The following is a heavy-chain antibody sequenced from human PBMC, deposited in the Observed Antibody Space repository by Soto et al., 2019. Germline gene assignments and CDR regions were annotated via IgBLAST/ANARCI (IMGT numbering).Heavy chain of an antibody. Sequence: GGSLRLSCAASGFLFDNFWMTWVRQAPGKGLEWVANIKQDGSETYYVDSVKGRFTISRDNAKNSLFLQLNRLRAEDTAIYYCARDTGATVPGTFDYWGQGTLVTVSS. CDR2: IKQDGSET. CDR1: GFLFDNFW. D-gene: IGHD6-13*01. V-gene: IGHV3-7*01. CDR3: ARDTGATVPGTFDY. J-gene: IGHJ4*02.